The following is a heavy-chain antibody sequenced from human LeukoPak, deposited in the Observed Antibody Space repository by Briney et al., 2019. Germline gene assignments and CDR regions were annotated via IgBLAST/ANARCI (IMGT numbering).Heavy chain of an antibody. CDR1: GYTFTGYY. CDR2: INPNSGGT. CDR3: ARVGRVDSAVVLFDY. Sequence: ASVTVSCTASGYTFTGYYMHWVRQAPGQGLEWMGWINPNSGGTNYAQKFQGRVTMTRDTSISTAYMELRRLRSDDTAVYYCARVGRVDSAVVLFDYWGQGTLVTVSS. V-gene: IGHV1-2*02. J-gene: IGHJ4*02. D-gene: IGHD5-18*01.